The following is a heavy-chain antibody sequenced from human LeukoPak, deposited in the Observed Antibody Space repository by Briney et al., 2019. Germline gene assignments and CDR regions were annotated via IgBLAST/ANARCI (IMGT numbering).Heavy chain of an antibody. J-gene: IGHJ4*02. CDR1: GFSLSTSGMC. V-gene: IGHV2-70*11. CDR2: IDWDDDK. Sequence: SGPALVKPTQTLTLTCAFSGFSLSTSGMCVSWIRQPPGKALEWLARIDWDDDKYYSTSLKTRLTISKDTSKNQVVLTMTNMDPVDTATYYCARIARGDPIENAFDCWGQGTLVTVSS. CDR3: ARIARGDPIENAFDC. D-gene: IGHD2-21*02.